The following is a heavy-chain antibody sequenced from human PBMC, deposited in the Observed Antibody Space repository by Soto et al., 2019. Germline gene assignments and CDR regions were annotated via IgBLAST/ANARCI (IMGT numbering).Heavy chain of an antibody. J-gene: IGHJ6*02. CDR3: ARTYYDFWSGQISYYYYGMDV. CDR1: GFSLSTSGMC. Sequence: SGPSLVNPTQTLTLTCTFSGFSLSTSGMCVSWIRQPPGKALEWLALIDWDDDKYYSTSLKTRLTISKDTSKNQVVLTMTNMDPVDTATYYCARTYYDFWSGQISYYYYGMDVWGQGTTVTVSS. D-gene: IGHD3-3*01. V-gene: IGHV2-70*01. CDR2: IDWDDDK.